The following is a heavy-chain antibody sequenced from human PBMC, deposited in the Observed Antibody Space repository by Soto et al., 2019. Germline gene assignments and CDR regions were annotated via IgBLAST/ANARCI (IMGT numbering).Heavy chain of an antibody. D-gene: IGHD1-26*01. CDR1: GYTFTSYG. CDR2: IGAYNGKT. CDR3: ARDRLGATGDY. J-gene: IGHJ4*02. Sequence: QVQLVQSGAEVKKPGASLKVSCKASGYTFTSYGISWVRQAPGQWLELMGWIGAYNGKTNNAQKLQGRVTMTTDTSTSTAYMELRSRRSDDTAVYYCARDRLGATGDYWGQGTLVTVSS. V-gene: IGHV1-18*01.